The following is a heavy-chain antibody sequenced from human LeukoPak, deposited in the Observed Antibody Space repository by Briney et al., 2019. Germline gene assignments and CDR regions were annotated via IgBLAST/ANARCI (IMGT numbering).Heavy chain of an antibody. D-gene: IGHD3/OR15-3a*01. CDR2: IYTSGNT. V-gene: IGHV4-61*02. CDR1: GGSISSGSYY. J-gene: IGHJ4*02. CDR3: AGKDSKSPWTTFAN. Sequence: SETLSLTCTVSGGSISSGSYYWSWIRQPAGKGLEWIGRIYTSGNTNYNPYLKSRVTISVDTSKRQFSLRLSSVTAADTAVYSCAGKDSKSPWTTFANWGQGILV.